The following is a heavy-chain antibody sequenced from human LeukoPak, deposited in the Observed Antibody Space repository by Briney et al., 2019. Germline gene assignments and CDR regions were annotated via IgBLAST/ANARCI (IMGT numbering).Heavy chain of an antibody. CDR1: GGSISSYY. D-gene: IGHD3-10*01. CDR2: IYYSGST. V-gene: IGHV4-59*08. J-gene: IGHJ3*02. Sequence: KPSETLSLTCTVSGGSISSYYWSWIRQPPGKGLEWIGYIYYSGSTNYNPSLKSRVTISVDTSKNQFSLKLSSVTVADTAVYYCARHLTGYLYYGSGYLGPGAFDIWGQGTMVTVSS. CDR3: ARHLTGYLYYGSGYLGPGAFDI.